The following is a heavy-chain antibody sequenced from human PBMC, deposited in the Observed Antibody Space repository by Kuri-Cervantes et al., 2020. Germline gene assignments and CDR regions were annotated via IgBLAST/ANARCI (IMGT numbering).Heavy chain of an antibody. CDR1: GFTFSSYW. CDR2: ISGSGGST. D-gene: IGHD3-22*01. CDR3: AKPDSSGYYYDDAFDI. V-gene: IGHV3-23*01. J-gene: IGHJ3*02. Sequence: GGSLRLSCAASGFTFSSYWMHWVRQAPGKGLEWVSAISGSGGSTYYADSVKGRFTISRDNSKNTLYLQMNSLRAEDTAVYYCAKPDSSGYYYDDAFDIWGQGTMVTVSS.